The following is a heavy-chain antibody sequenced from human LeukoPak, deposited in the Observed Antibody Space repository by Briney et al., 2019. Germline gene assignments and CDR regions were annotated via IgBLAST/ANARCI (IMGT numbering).Heavy chain of an antibody. J-gene: IGHJ5*02. V-gene: IGHV1-18*01. Sequence: ASVKVSCKASGYTFTSYGISWARQAPGQGLEWMGWISAYNGNTNYAQKLQGRVTMTTDTSTSTAYMELRSLRSDDTAVYYCARETMVRGVLNWFDPWGQGTLVTVSS. CDR2: ISAYNGNT. CDR1: GYTFTSYG. CDR3: ARETMVRGVLNWFDP. D-gene: IGHD3-10*01.